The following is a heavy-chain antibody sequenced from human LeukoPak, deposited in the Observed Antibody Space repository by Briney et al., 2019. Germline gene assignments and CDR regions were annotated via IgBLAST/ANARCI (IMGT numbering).Heavy chain of an antibody. CDR3: ARDYSGSYNH. D-gene: IGHD1-26*01. J-gene: IGHJ5*02. CDR1: GYTFTDFY. Sequence: ASVNVSCKASGYTFTDFYIHWVRQAPGQGLEWMGLIHPNTGDTYFAQKFRGRATMTRDTSISTAYMELNRLTSDDTAVYYCARDYSGSYNHWAQGTLDTISS. V-gene: IGHV1-2*06. CDR2: IHPNTGDT.